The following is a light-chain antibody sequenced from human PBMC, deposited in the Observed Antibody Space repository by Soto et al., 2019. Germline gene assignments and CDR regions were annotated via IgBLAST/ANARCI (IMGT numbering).Light chain of an antibody. CDR1: QSISGTY. J-gene: IGKJ5*01. CDR2: GAS. V-gene: IGKV3D-20*02. CDR3: QQRSNWPIT. Sequence: EIVLTQSPGTLSLTSGERATLSCRASQSISGTYLAWYQQKPGQAPRLLIYGASSRATGIPVRFSGSGSGTEFTLTISSLQSEDFAVYYCQQRSNWPITFGQGTRLEIK.